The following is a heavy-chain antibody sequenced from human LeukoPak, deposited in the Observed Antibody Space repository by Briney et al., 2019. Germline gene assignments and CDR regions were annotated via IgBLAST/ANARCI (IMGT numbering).Heavy chain of an antibody. D-gene: IGHD3-16*01. CDR3: ARRAYYDSSGFHPMSGYFDL. CDR2: IYSSGIT. Sequence: GSLRLSCVASDFNFRSNWMDWIRQPPGKGLEWIGYIYSSGITNYNPSLRSRGTISVATSRNQFSLRLTSVTAEDTAIYYCARRAYYDSSGFHPMSGYFDLWGRGTLVTVSS. J-gene: IGHJ2*01. CDR1: DFNFRSNW. V-gene: IGHV4-4*08.